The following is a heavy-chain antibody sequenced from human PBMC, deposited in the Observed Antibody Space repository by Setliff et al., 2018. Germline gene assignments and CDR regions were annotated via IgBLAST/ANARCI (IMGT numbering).Heavy chain of an antibody. CDR3: ARTHSIIKIFGVVSLLYHMDV. V-gene: IGHV4-61*05. J-gene: IGHJ6*03. Sequence: ETLSLTCTVSDDSITSSNYSLAWVRQPPGKALEWIGNIFYIGRSHSNPSLKSRLTMSVDKTRNQFSLNLTSVTAADTAMYYCARTHSIIKIFGVVSLLYHMDVWGTGTTVTVSS. CDR1: DDSITSSNYS. D-gene: IGHD3-3*01. CDR2: IFYIGRS.